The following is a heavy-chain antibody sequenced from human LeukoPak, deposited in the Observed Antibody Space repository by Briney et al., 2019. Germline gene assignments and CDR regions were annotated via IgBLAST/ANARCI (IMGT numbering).Heavy chain of an antibody. CDR1: GFTLSSYA. Sequence: GGSLRLSCAASGFTLSSYAMSWVRQAPGKGLEWVSAISGSGGSTYYADSVKGRFTISRDNSKNTLYLQMNSLRAEDTAVYYCANLNSSSRLYFDYWGQGTLVTVSS. CDR2: ISGSGGST. V-gene: IGHV3-23*01. CDR3: ANLNSSSRLYFDY. D-gene: IGHD6-6*01. J-gene: IGHJ4*02.